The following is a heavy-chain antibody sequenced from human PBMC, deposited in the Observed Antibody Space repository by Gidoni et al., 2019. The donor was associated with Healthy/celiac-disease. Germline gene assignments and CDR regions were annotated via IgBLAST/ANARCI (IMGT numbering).Heavy chain of an antibody. J-gene: IGHJ3*02. CDR2: ISWDGGST. CDR3: AKDEEWELLRWGAFDI. Sequence: EVQLVESGGVVVQPGGSLRLSCAASGFTFDDYTMHWVRQAPGKGLEWVSLISWDGGSTYYADSVKGRFTISRDNSKNSLYLQMNSLRTEDTALYYCAKDEEWELLRWGAFDIWGQGTMVTVSS. D-gene: IGHD1-26*01. V-gene: IGHV3-43*01. CDR1: GFTFDDYT.